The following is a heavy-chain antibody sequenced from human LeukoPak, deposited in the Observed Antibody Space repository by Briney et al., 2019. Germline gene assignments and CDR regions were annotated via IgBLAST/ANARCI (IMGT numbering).Heavy chain of an antibody. CDR3: ATNGYYCMDV. Sequence: PSETLSLTCTVSGGSISTSNYYWGWIRQPPGKGLEWIGNIFYSGSTYYSPSLKSRVTISLDTSRNQFSLKLNSVTAADTAVYYCATNGYYCMDVWGKGTTVTVSS. CDR1: GGSISTSNYY. CDR2: IFYSGST. V-gene: IGHV4-39*07. D-gene: IGHD2-8*01. J-gene: IGHJ6*03.